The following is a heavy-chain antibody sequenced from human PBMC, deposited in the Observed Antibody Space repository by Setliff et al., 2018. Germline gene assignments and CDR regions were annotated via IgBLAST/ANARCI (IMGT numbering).Heavy chain of an antibody. J-gene: IGHJ3*02. CDR1: GGTFSSYA. D-gene: IGHD3-22*01. Sequence: SVKVPCKASGGTFSSYAISWVRQAPGQGLEWMGGIIPIFGTANYAQKFQGRVTITTDESTSTAYMELSSLRSEDTAVYYCARLGLDYYDSSGYPTAAFDIWGQGTMVTVSS. V-gene: IGHV1-69*05. CDR3: ARLGLDYYDSSGYPTAAFDI. CDR2: IIPIFGTA.